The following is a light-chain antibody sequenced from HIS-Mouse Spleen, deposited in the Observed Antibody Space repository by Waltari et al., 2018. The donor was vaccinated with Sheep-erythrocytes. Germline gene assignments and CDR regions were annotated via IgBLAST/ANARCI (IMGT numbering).Light chain of an antibody. CDR3: QAWDSSTAV. J-gene: IGLJ2*01. CDR1: NLGDQY. Sequence: SYELTQPPSVSVSPGQQASIPCSGANLGDQYACWYQQKPGQSPVLVTYQDGKRPSGSPERFSGSNSGNTATLTISGTQAMDEADYYCQAWDSSTAVFGGGTKLTVL. V-gene: IGLV3-1*01. CDR2: QDG.